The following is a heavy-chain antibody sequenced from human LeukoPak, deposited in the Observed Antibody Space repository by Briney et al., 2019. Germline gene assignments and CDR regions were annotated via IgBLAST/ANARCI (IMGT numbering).Heavy chain of an antibody. D-gene: IGHD6-19*01. J-gene: IGHJ3*02. CDR2: INPNSAGT. Sequence: ASVKVSCKASGYTFTSYGISWVRQAPGQGLEWMGWINPNSAGTFHAQKFQGRVTLNRDTSISTAYMEVSSLRSDDTAMYYCARDRYSSGSFDIWGQGTMVTVSS. V-gene: IGHV1-2*02. CDR1: GYTFTSYG. CDR3: ARDRYSSGSFDI.